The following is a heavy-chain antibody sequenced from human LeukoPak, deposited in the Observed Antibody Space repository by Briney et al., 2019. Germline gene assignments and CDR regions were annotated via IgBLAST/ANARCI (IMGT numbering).Heavy chain of an antibody. D-gene: IGHD3-9*01. V-gene: IGHV3-7*01. CDR3: ARNDYNILTGYSY. Sequence: GGSLRLSCTASGFMFSDYWMSWVRQAPGKGLEWVAHIKYDGSEKYYVDSVKGRFTISRDDAKNSLYLQMNSLRADDTAVYYCARNDYNILTGYSYWGQGTLVTVSS. J-gene: IGHJ4*02. CDR2: IKYDGSEK. CDR1: GFMFSDYW.